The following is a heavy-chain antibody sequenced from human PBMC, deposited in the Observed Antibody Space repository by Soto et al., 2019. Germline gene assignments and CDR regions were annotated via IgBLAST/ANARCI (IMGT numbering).Heavy chain of an antibody. Sequence: GGSLRIACAASGFTFSNAWMNWVRQAPGKGLEWVGRIKSKTDGGTTDYAAPVKGRFTISRDDSKNTLYLQMNSLKTEDTAVYYCTTGPIRYFDWFKFDPWGQGTLVTVSS. V-gene: IGHV3-15*07. CDR3: TTGPIRYFDWFKFDP. D-gene: IGHD3-9*01. CDR1: GFTFSNAW. J-gene: IGHJ5*02. CDR2: IKSKTDGGTT.